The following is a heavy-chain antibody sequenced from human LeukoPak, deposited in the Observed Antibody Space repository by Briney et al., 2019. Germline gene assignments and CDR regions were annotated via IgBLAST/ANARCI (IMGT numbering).Heavy chain of an antibody. CDR1: GYTFTGSGWY. D-gene: IGHD3-10*01. V-gene: IGHV1-2*02. CDR2: IHPNNGAT. CDR3: ARDGPAQMVDFDY. J-gene: IGHJ4*02. Sequence: ASVTVSFKASGYTFTGSGWYLYWLRQAPGQGLECVGWIHPNNGATLYAQKFQGRVAMTTDTSISTAYMELSRLRPDDTAMYYCARDGPAQMVDFDYWGQGTLVTVSS.